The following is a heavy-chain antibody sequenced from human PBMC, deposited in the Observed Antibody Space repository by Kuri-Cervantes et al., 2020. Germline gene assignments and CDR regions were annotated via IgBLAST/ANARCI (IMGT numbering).Heavy chain of an antibody. Sequence: GSLRLSCAVSGYSISSGYYWGWIRQPPGKGLEWIGSIYHSGSTYYNPSLKSRVAISVDTYKNQFSLKLSSVTAADTAVYYCARAGNPSWCIDLWGRGTLVTVSS. CDR2: IYHSGST. CDR1: GYSISSGYY. CDR3: ARAGNPSWCIDL. J-gene: IGHJ2*01. V-gene: IGHV4-38-2*01.